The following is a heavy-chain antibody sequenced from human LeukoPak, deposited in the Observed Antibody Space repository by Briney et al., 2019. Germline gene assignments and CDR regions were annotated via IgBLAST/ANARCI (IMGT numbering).Heavy chain of an antibody. J-gene: IGHJ5*02. CDR2: ISKSGNT. Sequence: SETLSLTCTVSGGSISSYYWSWIRQPPGKGLERIGYISKSGNTNNSPSLRNRVSISVDTSKNQVSLKVRSVTAADTAVYYCARHGYGDFKFDPWGQGTLVTVSS. D-gene: IGHD4-17*01. CDR1: GGSISSYY. V-gene: IGHV4-59*08. CDR3: ARHGYGDFKFDP.